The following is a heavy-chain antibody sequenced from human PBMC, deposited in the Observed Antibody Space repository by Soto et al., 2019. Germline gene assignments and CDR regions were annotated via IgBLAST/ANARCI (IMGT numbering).Heavy chain of an antibody. CDR1: GGSFSGYY. CDR3: ARGECSSNYCFTRWALDI. D-gene: IGHD2-2*01. Sequence: SETLSLTCAVYGGSFSGYYWTWIRQTPGKGLEWIGEIHHRGRTNYNPSLKSRVSISADTSKTQFSLNLTSVTAADTAVYYCARGECSSNYCFTRWALDIWGQGTVVTVSS. J-gene: IGHJ3*02. CDR2: IHHRGRT. V-gene: IGHV4-34*01.